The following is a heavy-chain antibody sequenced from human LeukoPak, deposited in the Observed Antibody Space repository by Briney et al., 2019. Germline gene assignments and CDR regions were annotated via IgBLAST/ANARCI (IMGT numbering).Heavy chain of an antibody. Sequence: GGSLRLSCAASGFTFSSYAMSWVRQAPGKGLEWVSAISGSGGSTYYAGSVKGRFTISRDNSKNTLYLQMNSLRAEDTAVYYCAKDDKDGSGSYYNNWFDPWGQGTLVTVSS. D-gene: IGHD3-10*01. CDR1: GFTFSSYA. V-gene: IGHV3-23*01. CDR2: ISGSGGST. J-gene: IGHJ5*02. CDR3: AKDDKDGSGSYYNNWFDP.